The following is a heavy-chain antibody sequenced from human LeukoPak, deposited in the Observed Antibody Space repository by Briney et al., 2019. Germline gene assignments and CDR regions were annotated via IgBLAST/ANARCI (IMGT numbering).Heavy chain of an antibody. CDR1: GFTFSSYW. V-gene: IGHV3-7*01. CDR3: ARAGSGYEDGFDY. D-gene: IGHD2-15*01. CDR2: IKQGGSEK. Sequence: PGGSLRLSCEVSGFTFSSYWMSWVRQAPGKGLEWVANIKQGGSEKYYVDSVKGRFTISRDNAKNSLYLQMNSLRAEDTAVYYCARAGSGYEDGFDYWGQGTLVTVSS. J-gene: IGHJ4*02.